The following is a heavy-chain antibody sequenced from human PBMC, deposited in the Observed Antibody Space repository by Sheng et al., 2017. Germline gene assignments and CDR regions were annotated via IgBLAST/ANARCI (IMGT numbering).Heavy chain of an antibody. D-gene: IGHD1-1*01. J-gene: IGHJ4*02. V-gene: IGHV4-4*07. Sequence: QLQLQESGPGLVRAFGDPCPSPALSLVTPSEIITELAPQPAGKGLEWIGRIYSSGTTNYNPSLKSRVTMSVXTSKNQFSLILSSVTAADTAMYYCARASWERGVPDHWGQGTLVTVSS. CDR1: VTPSEIIT. CDR2: IYSSGTT. CDR3: ARASWERGVPDH.